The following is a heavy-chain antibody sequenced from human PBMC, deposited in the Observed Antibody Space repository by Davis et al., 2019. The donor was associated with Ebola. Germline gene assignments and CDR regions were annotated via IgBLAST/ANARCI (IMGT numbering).Heavy chain of an antibody. D-gene: IGHD5-18*01. CDR2: ISGSGGST. CDR3: AKEGWIRLPMRH. CDR1: GFTVSNSY. Sequence: PGGSLRPSCAALGFTVSNSYMSWGRQAPGKGLEWVSAISGSGGSTYYADSVKGRFTISRDNSKNTLYLEMNSLRAEDTALYYCAKEGWIRLPMRHWGQGTPVTGSS. V-gene: IGHV3-23*01. J-gene: IGHJ4*02.